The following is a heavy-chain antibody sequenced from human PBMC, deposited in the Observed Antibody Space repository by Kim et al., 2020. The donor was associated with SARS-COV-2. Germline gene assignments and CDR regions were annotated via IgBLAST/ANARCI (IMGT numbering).Heavy chain of an antibody. CDR2: IATEGSST. D-gene: IGHD6-13*01. CDR3: ARGGSSGDY. CDR1: GFTFNNYG. J-gene: IGHJ4*02. Sequence: GGSLRLSCAASGFTFNNYGMQWVRQAPGGGLIWVARIATEGSSTGYADSVRGRFTISRDNAKNTLYLQMNGLRAEDTAVYYCARGGSSGDYWGQGTPVTVSS. V-gene: IGHV3-74*01.